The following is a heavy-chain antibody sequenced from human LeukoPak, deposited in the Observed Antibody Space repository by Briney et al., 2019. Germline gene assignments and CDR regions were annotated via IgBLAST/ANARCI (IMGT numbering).Heavy chain of an antibody. CDR2: IYYSGST. D-gene: IGHD5-18*01. J-gene: IGHJ4*02. V-gene: IGHV4-59*08. Sequence: SETLSLTCTVSGDSISSYYWSWIRQPPGKGLEWIGYIYYSGSTNYNPSLKSRVTISVDTSKNQFSLKLSSVTAADTAVYYCARHATAMVYFDYWGQGTLVTVSS. CDR3: ARHATAMVYFDY. CDR1: GDSISSYY.